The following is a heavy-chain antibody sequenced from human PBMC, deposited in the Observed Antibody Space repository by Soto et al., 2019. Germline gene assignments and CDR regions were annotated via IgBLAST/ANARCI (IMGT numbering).Heavy chain of an antibody. CDR3: ARDPEYYYDSSGYYPHYFDY. Sequence: SVKVSCKASGGTFSSYAISWVRQAPGQGLEWMGGIIPIFGTANYAQKFQGRVTITADESTSTAYMELSSLRSEDTAVYYCARDPEYYYDSSGYYPHYFDYWSQGTLVTVSS. CDR2: IIPIFGTA. J-gene: IGHJ4*02. V-gene: IGHV1-69*13. CDR1: GGTFSSYA. D-gene: IGHD3-22*01.